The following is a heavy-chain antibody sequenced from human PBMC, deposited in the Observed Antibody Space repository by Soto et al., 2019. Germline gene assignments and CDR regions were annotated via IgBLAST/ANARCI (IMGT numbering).Heavy chain of an antibody. CDR3: ARGYSSGYDRFRYVDY. V-gene: IGHV1-46*02. CDR2: INPTGGDT. D-gene: IGHD6-19*01. Sequence: ASVKVSCKASAYTFNNYFMHWVRQAPGQGLEWMGIINPTGGDTNYAQKFQDRVTMTRDTSISTAYMELSRLKSDDTAMYYCARGYSSGYDRFRYVDYWGQGTLVTVSS. CDR1: AYTFNNYF. J-gene: IGHJ4*02.